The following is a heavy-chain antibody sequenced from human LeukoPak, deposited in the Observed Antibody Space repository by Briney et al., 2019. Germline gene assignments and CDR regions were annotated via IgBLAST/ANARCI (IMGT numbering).Heavy chain of an antibody. CDR3: ARVYSGYDYRLVLVPRGLDY. J-gene: IGHJ4*02. Sequence: PGGSLRLSCAASGFTVSSNYMSWIRQAPGKGLEWVSYISSSGSTIYYADSVKGRFTISRDNAKNSLYLQMNSLRAEDTAVYYCARVYSGYDYRLVLVPRGLDYWGQGTLVTVSS. D-gene: IGHD5-12*01. V-gene: IGHV3-11*01. CDR1: GFTVSSNY. CDR2: ISSSGSTI.